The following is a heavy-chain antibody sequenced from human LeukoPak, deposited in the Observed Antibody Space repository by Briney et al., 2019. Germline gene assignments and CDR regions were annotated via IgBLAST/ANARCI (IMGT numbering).Heavy chain of an antibody. CDR1: GGSISSSSYY. D-gene: IGHD3-9*01. Sequence: SETLSLTCTASGGSISSSSYYWGWIRQPPGKGLEWIGSIYYSGSTYYNPSLKSRVTISVDTSKNQFSLKLSSVTAADTAVYYCARDILTGYPHGMDVWGQGTTVTVSS. J-gene: IGHJ6*02. CDR3: ARDILTGYPHGMDV. V-gene: IGHV4-39*07. CDR2: IYYSGST.